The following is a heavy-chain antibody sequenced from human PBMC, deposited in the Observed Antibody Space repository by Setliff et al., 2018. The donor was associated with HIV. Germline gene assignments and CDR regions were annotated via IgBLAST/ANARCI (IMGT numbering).Heavy chain of an antibody. Sequence: SSVKVSCKASVGSFYTYAFTWVRQAPGQGLEWVGGIVPVFRTVHYAQKLQGRVTITADESTSTSYMELNSLTSDDTAVYYCARGPKKGVDILPPDSWGQGTLVTVSS. CDR1: VGSFYTYA. CDR3: ARGPKKGVDILPPDS. V-gene: IGHV1-69*13. CDR2: IVPVFRTV. D-gene: IGHD3-3*01. J-gene: IGHJ5*02.